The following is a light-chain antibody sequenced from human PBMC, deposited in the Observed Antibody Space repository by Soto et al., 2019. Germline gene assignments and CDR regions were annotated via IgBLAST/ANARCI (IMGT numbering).Light chain of an antibody. CDR1: QSLLHSNGYNY. CDR2: LGS. CDR3: LQDLQAT. V-gene: IGKV2-28*01. Sequence: DIVMTQSPLSLPVTPGEPASISCRSSQSLLHSNGYNYLDWYLQKPGQSPQLLIYLGSNRASGVPDRVSGSGSGTDFTLKISRVEAEDVGVYYCLQDLQATCVGGNKVEIK. J-gene: IGKJ4*01.